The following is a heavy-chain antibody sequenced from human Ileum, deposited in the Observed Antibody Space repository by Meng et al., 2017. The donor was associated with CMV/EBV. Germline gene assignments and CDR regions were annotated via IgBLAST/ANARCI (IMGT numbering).Heavy chain of an antibody. CDR1: GFTVISNY. CDR2: SFSDGNT. CDR3: ARELGGQHRAFDI. J-gene: IGHJ3*02. Sequence: GGSLRLSCAASGFTVISNYMSWVRQAPGKGLEWVSLSFSDGNTYYADTVRGRFTISRDISKNTRYLQMNSLRAEDTAVYYCARELGGQHRAFDIWGQGTMVTVSS. V-gene: IGHV3-66*02. D-gene: IGHD1-26*01.